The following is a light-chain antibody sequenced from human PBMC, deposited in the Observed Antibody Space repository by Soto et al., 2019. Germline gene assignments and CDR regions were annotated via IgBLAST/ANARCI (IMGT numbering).Light chain of an antibody. V-gene: IGKV1-5*03. CDR1: QCISSW. Sequence: DIQMTQSPSTLSASVGDRVTITCRSSQCISSWLAWYQQKPGKAPKLLIYKASSLEGGVPSRFSGSGSGTEYSLTISSLRPDGFATYYCQQYNSLHTFGQGTKLEIK. CDR2: KAS. J-gene: IGKJ2*01. CDR3: QQYNSLHT.